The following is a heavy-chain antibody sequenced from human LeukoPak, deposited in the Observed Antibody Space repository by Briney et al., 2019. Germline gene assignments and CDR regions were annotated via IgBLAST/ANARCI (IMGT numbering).Heavy chain of an antibody. J-gene: IGHJ4*02. CDR1: GFTLSTYN. D-gene: IGHD1-7*01. CDR2: ISTSSSYI. V-gene: IGHV3-21*01. CDR3: ARDRDWNSGFDY. Sequence: PGGSLRLSCAASGFTLSTYNMKWVRQAPRKGLEWVSSISTSSSYIYYADSVKGRFTISRDNARSSLYLQMNSLRAEDTAVYYCARDRDWNSGFDYWGQGTLVTVSS.